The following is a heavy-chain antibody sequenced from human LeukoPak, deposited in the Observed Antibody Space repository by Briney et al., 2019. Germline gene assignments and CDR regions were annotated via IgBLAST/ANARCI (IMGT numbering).Heavy chain of an antibody. V-gene: IGHV3-11*04. Sequence: GGSLRLSCAASGFTFDDYYMSWVRQAPGKGLEWVSYISGSAINTHHADSVRGRFTISRDNVKNLLYLQMNSLRADDTATYYCASYCSSANCYGYHYDMDVWGQGTTVTVSS. CDR1: GFTFDDYY. CDR3: ASYCSSANCYGYHYDMDV. J-gene: IGHJ6*02. CDR2: ISGSAINT. D-gene: IGHD2-2*01.